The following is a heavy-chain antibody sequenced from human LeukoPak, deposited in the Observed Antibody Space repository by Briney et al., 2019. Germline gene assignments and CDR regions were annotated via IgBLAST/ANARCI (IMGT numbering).Heavy chain of an antibody. CDR2: VSHEGSSK. J-gene: IGHJ4*02. Sequence: GGSLRLSCAASGYPFSGSDIHWVRQAPGKGLEWVAFVSHEGSSKFYAESVKGRFGISRDNAKNSLFLQMNSLRDEDTAVYYCARDENWGFDYWGQGTLVTVSS. CDR3: ARDENWGFDY. V-gene: IGHV3-30*03. CDR1: GYPFSGSD. D-gene: IGHD7-27*01.